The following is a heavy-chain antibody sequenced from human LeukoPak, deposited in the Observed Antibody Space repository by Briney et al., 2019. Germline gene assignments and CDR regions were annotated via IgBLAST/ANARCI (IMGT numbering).Heavy chain of an antibody. Sequence: GASVKVSCKASGYTFTSYGISWVRQAPGQGLEWMGWISAYNGNTNYAQKLQGRVTMTTDTSTSTAYMELRSLRSDDTAVYYCARDYRYYDSSGYPYYFDYWGQGTLVTVSS. J-gene: IGHJ4*02. CDR1: GYTFTSYG. D-gene: IGHD3-22*01. CDR3: ARDYRYYDSSGYPYYFDY. CDR2: ISAYNGNT. V-gene: IGHV1-18*01.